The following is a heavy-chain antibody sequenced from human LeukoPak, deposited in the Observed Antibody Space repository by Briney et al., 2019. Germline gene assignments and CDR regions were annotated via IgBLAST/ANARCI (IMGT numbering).Heavy chain of an antibody. CDR3: ARVKVVTTSQYFDL. D-gene: IGHD2-21*02. Sequence: SETLSLTCTVSGGSISSGGYYWSWIRQYPGKGLEWLGYIYYSGSTYYNPSLKSRLNMSLDASENQFSLKLSSVTAADTAVYYCARVKVVTTSQYFDLWGRGKLVTVSS. CDR2: IYYSGST. J-gene: IGHJ2*01. V-gene: IGHV4-31*03. CDR1: GGSISSGGYY.